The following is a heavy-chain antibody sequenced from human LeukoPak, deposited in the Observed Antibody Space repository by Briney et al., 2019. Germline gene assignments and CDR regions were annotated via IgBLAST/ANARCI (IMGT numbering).Heavy chain of an antibody. J-gene: IGHJ4*02. CDR2: IYYSGST. V-gene: IGHV4-39*02. CDR1: GGSISSSSYY. CDR3: ARDGTGYTSGWYPFDY. D-gene: IGHD6-19*01. Sequence: SETLSLTCTVSGGSISSSSYYWGWIRQPPGKGLEWIGSIYYSGSTYYNPSLKSRVTISVDTSKNQFSLKLSPVTAADTAVYYCARDGTGYTSGWYPFDYWGQGTLVTVSS.